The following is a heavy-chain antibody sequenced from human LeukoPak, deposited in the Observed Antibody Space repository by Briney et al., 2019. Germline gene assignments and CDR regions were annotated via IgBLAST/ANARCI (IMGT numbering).Heavy chain of an antibody. J-gene: IGHJ4*02. CDR1: GGSISSSNYY. CDR3: ARGLWFGDENPPYFDY. V-gene: IGHV4-61*02. Sequence: SQTLSLTCSVSGGSISSSNYYWSWIRQPAGKGLEWIGRIYTSESTNYNPSLKSRVTISVDTSRNQFSLELSSVTAADTAVYYCARGLWFGDENPPYFDYWGQGILVTVSS. D-gene: IGHD3-10*01. CDR2: IYTSEST.